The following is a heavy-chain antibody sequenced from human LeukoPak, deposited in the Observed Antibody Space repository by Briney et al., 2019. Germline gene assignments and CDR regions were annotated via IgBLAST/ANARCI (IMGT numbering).Heavy chain of an antibody. Sequence: ASVKLSCKASGYTFTSYGISWVRQAPGQGLEWMRWISAYNGNTNYAQTLQGRVTMTTDTSTSTAYMELRSLRSDDTAVYYCARAFVAAAGIFRGDWFDPWGQGTLVTVSS. J-gene: IGHJ5*02. D-gene: IGHD6-13*01. V-gene: IGHV1-18*01. CDR2: ISAYNGNT. CDR3: ARAFVAAAGIFRGDWFDP. CDR1: GYTFTSYG.